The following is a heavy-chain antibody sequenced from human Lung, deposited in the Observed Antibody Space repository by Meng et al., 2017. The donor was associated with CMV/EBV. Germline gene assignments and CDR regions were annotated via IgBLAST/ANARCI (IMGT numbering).Heavy chain of an antibody. CDR3: ARGGNFDP. CDR1: GYTFSTYT. V-gene: IGHV7-4-1*02. J-gene: IGHJ5*02. CDR2: ISTNTGTP. Sequence: QVQLVKSGSGLKKPGASVKVSCKASGYTFSTYTRNWVRQAHGRGLEWMGWISTNTGTPTYTQGFTGRFVFSLDTSVSTAYLQISSLKAEDTAVYYCARGGNFDPWGQGTLVTVSS. D-gene: IGHD2/OR15-2a*01.